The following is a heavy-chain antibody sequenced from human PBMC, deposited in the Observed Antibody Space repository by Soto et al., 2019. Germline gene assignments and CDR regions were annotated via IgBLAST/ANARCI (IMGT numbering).Heavy chain of an antibody. CDR1: GFTFSSYS. D-gene: IGHD2-15*01. CDR2: ISSSSSYI. V-gene: IGHV3-21*01. Sequence: PGGCLRLSCAASGFTFSSYSMNWVRQAPGKGLEWVSSISSSSSYIYYADSVKGRFTISRDNAKNSLYLQMNSLRAEDTAVYYCARAKAVVAATPGAFDIWGQGTMVTVSS. J-gene: IGHJ3*02. CDR3: ARAKAVVAATPGAFDI.